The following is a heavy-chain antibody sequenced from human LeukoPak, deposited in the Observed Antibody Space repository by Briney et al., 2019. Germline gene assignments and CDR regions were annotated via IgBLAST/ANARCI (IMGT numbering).Heavy chain of an antibody. Sequence: SETLSLTCTVSGGSISNYYGNWIRQPPGKGLEWIGNIYYSGSTNYNPSLKSRVTISVDTSKNQFSLKLSSLTAADTAVYYCARRGANSGSYSHFDLWGRGTLVTVSS. CDR3: ARRGANSGSYSHFDL. J-gene: IGHJ2*01. CDR2: IYYSGST. V-gene: IGHV4-59*01. CDR1: GGSISNYY. D-gene: IGHD1-26*01.